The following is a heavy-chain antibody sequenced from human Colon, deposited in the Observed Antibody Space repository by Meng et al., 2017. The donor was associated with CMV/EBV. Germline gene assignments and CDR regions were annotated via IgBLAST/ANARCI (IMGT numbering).Heavy chain of an antibody. V-gene: IGHV3-23*01. CDR3: AKPRGAGS. Sequence: VQLLVSGGGLVQPGGSLRLSCAASGFIFSNYVMSWVRQAPGKGLEWVSSISGSGGSTYYADSVKGRFTISRDNSKKTLYLQMNSLRAEDTAVYYCAKPRGAGSWGRGTLVTVSS. J-gene: IGHJ5*02. CDR2: ISGSGGST. CDR1: GFIFSNYV. D-gene: IGHD6-19*01.